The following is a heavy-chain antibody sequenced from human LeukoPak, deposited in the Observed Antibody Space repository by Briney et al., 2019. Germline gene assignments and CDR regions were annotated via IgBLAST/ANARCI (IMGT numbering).Heavy chain of an antibody. CDR1: GFSFSGYW. D-gene: IGHD6-13*01. CDR3: ARVGGSSWTDY. V-gene: IGHV3-7*01. Sequence: RGSLRLSCAASGFSFSGYWMSWVRQAPGKGLEWVANIKQDGSEKHYGDSVKGRFIISRDNAKNSQYLQMNSLRAEDAAVYYCARVGGSSWTDYWGQGTLVTVSS. J-gene: IGHJ4*02. CDR2: IKQDGSEK.